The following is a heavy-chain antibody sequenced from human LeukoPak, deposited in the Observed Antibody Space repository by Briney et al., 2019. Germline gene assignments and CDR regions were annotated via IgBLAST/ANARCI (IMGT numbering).Heavy chain of an antibody. D-gene: IGHD4-17*01. Sequence: GGSLRLSCAASGFTFSTYAMNWVRQAPGKGLEWVSGISGRGGSTYYADSVRGRITISRDTSKNTLYLQMNSLRAEDTALYYCAKAGETTVTASHDWGQGTLVTVSS. V-gene: IGHV3-23*01. CDR3: AKAGETTVTASHD. J-gene: IGHJ4*02. CDR1: GFTFSTYA. CDR2: ISGRGGST.